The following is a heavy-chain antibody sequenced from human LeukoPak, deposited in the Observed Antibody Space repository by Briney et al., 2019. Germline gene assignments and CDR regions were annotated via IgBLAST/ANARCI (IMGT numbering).Heavy chain of an antibody. V-gene: IGHV3-74*01. Sequence: GGSLRLSCAASGFTFSTYWMHWVRQVPGKGLVWVSRINSDGSSTSYADSVKGRLTISRDNIKNTLHLQMNSLTAEDTAVYYCTRGDYSFDYWGRGTLVTVSS. D-gene: IGHD2-21*01. CDR1: GFTFSTYW. J-gene: IGHJ4*02. CDR3: TRGDYSFDY. CDR2: INSDGSST.